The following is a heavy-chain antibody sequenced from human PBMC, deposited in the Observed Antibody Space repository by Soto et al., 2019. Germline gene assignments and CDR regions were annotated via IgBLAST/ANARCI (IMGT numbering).Heavy chain of an antibody. V-gene: IGHV4-59*08. CDR1: GGSISSYY. J-gene: IGHJ6*03. CDR2: IYYSGST. D-gene: IGHD6-13*01. Sequence: PSETLSLTCTVSGGSISSYYWSWIRQPPGKGLEWIGYIYYSGSTNYNPSLKSRVTISVDTSKNQFSLKLSSVTAADTAVYYCASCPQYSSSWYFMDVWGQGTTVTVSS. CDR3: ASCPQYSSSWYFMDV.